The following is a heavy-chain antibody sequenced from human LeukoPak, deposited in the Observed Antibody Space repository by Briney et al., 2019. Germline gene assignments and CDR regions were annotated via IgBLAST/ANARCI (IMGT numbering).Heavy chain of an antibody. CDR3: ARADQWFGDPKWFGP. Sequence: SETLSLTCTVSGGSVSSGSYYWSWIRRPPGKGLEWIGYIYYSGSTNYNPSLKSRVTISVDTSKNQFSLKLSSVTAADTALYYCARADQWFGDPKWFGPWGQGTLVTVSS. J-gene: IGHJ5*02. D-gene: IGHD3-10*01. CDR1: GGSVSSGSYY. V-gene: IGHV4-61*01. CDR2: IYYSGST.